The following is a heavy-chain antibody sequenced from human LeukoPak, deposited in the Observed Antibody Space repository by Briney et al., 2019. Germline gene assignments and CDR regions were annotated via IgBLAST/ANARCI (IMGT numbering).Heavy chain of an antibody. CDR3: ARATPGYYDFWSGYPLFDP. Sequence: SETLSLTCTVSGGSISSYYWSWIRQPPGKGLEWIEYIYYSGSTNYNPSLKSRVTISVDTSKNKFSLKLSSVTAADTAAYYCARATPGYYDFWSGYPLFDPWGQGTLVTVSS. V-gene: IGHV4-59*08. J-gene: IGHJ5*02. CDR1: GGSISSYY. D-gene: IGHD3-3*01. CDR2: IYYSGST.